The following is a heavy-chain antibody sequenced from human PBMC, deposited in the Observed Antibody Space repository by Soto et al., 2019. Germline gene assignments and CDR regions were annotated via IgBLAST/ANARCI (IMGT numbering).Heavy chain of an antibody. CDR2: IYYSGST. V-gene: IGHV4-59*04. CDR3: ARHFIVLVPAASFDY. Sequence: ETLSLTCTVSGGSISSYYWSWIRQPPGKGLEWIGYIYYSGSTYYNPSLKSRVTISVDTSKNQFSLKLSSVTAADTAVYYCARHFIVLVPAASFDYWGQGTLVTVSS. J-gene: IGHJ4*02. D-gene: IGHD2-2*01. CDR1: GGSISSYY.